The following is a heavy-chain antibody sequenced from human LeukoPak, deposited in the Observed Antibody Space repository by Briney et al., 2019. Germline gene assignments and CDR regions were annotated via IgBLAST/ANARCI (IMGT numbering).Heavy chain of an antibody. CDR3: ATGYTSNCPYS. CDR1: GGSISSSSYY. Sequence: NPSETLSLTCTVSGGSISSSSYYWGWIRQPPGKGLEWIGTIYYSGSTYYNPSLKSRVTISVDTSKNQFSLKLRSVTAADTAVYYCATGYTSNCPYSWGQGTLVTVSS. D-gene: IGHD6-13*01. CDR2: IYYSGST. V-gene: IGHV4-39*01. J-gene: IGHJ4*02.